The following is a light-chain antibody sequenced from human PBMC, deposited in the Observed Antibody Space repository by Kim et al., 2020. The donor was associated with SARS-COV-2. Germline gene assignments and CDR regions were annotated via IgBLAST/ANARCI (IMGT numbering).Light chain of an antibody. CDR2: GKN. V-gene: IGLV3-19*01. J-gene: IGLJ2*01. CDR3: NSRDSNDNVV. CDR1: SLRSYY. Sequence: VALGQTVRNTCQGDSLRSYYAPWYQHTPGQAPIVVIYGKNNRPSGIPDRFSGSSSGNTASLTITGTQAGDEADYYCNSRDSNDNVVFGGGTQLTVL.